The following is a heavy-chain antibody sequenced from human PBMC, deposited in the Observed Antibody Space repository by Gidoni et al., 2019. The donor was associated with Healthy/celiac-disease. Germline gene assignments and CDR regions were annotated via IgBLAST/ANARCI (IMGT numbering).Heavy chain of an antibody. J-gene: IGHJ5*01. V-gene: IGHV3-23*04. CDR1: GVTFSSYA. CDR2: ISGSGGST. CDR3: AKDRVPPYYDFWSAYLFWFDS. Sequence: EVALVECGGGGGRRGGYLRLSCAACGVTFSSYARSWVRQAPGKGLEWVSAISGSGGSTYYADAVKGRFTISRDNSKNTLYLQMITLRPADTAVYYCAKDRVPPYYDFWSAYLFWFDSWGQGTLVTVSS. D-gene: IGHD3-3*01.